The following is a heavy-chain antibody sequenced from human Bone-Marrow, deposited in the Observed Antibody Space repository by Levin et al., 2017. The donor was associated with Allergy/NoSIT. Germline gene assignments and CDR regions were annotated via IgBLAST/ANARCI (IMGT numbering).Heavy chain of an antibody. CDR1: GDSITSNDW. Sequence: SETLSLTCAVSGDSITSNDWWTWVRQPPGKGLEWIGEISHRGNPNYNPSLKSRVTISVDKSKNQFSMTMTSVTAADTAVYYCAREKQYQLPLYYYYYYIDVWGKGTTVTVSS. CDR3: AREKQYQLPLYYYYYYIDV. CDR2: ISHRGNP. V-gene: IGHV4-4*02. J-gene: IGHJ6*03. D-gene: IGHD2-2*01.